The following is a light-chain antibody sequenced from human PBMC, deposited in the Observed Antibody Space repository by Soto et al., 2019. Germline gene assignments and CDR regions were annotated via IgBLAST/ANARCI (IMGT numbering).Light chain of an antibody. CDR2: DAY. Sequence: EVVLTQSPVTLSLSPGEKATLSCRASQSFRGLLAWYQQKPGQSPRLLIYDAYKRATGIPPRFSGIGSGTDFTLTISSLEPEDFAVYYCQQRHMWPITFGQGTRLEIK. CDR1: QSFRGL. CDR3: QQRHMWPIT. V-gene: IGKV3-11*01. J-gene: IGKJ5*01.